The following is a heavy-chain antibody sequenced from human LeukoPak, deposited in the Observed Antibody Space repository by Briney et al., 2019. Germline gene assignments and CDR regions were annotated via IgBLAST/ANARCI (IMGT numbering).Heavy chain of an antibody. CDR2: IKPDGNEK. D-gene: IGHD2-2*01. CDR1: GLTFTDFW. Sequence: GGSLRISCAASGLTFTDFWMNWVRLAPGRGLEWLANIKPDGNEKYYVDSVKGRFAISRDNAKNEVYLEMNSLRAEDTGVYYCSGRDSSRSPRAYWGQGTLVSVSS. J-gene: IGHJ4*02. V-gene: IGHV3-7*01. CDR3: SGRDSSRSPRAY.